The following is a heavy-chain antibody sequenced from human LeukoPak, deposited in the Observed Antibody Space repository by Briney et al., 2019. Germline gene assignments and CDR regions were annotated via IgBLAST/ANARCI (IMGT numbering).Heavy chain of an antibody. V-gene: IGHV3-20*04. CDR1: GFTFDDYG. CDR2: INWNGGST. CDR3: ARDRDIGYCSSTSCYGNGWFDP. J-gene: IGHJ5*02. D-gene: IGHD2-2*01. Sequence: RPGGSLRLSCAASGFTFDDYGMSWVRQAPGKGLEWVSGINWNGGSTGYADSVKGRFTISRDNAKNSLYLQMNSLRAEDTAVYYCARDRDIGYCSSTSCYGNGWFDPWGQGTLVTVSS.